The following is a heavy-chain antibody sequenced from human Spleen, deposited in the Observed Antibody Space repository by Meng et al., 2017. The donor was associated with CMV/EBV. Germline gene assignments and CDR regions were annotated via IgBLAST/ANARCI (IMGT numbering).Heavy chain of an antibody. CDR2: INPTGGST. V-gene: IGHV1-46*01. Sequence: ASVKVSCKASGYTFTTYFMHWVRQAPGQGLEWMGIINPTGGSTTYAQRFQGRVTMTRDTSTSTVYMELRSLRSEDTAVYYCAADSGGSGSNYNVNWGQGTLVTVSS. D-gene: IGHD3-10*01. CDR1: GYTFTTYF. J-gene: IGHJ4*02. CDR3: AADSGGSGSNYNVN.